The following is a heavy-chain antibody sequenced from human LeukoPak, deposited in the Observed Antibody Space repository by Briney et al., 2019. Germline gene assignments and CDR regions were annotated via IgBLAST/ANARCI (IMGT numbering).Heavy chain of an antibody. J-gene: IGHJ4*02. CDR1: GYTFTGYY. Sequence: ASVKVSCKASGYTFTGYYMHWVRQAPGQGLEWMGWINPNSGGTNYAQKFQGWVTMTRDTSISTAYMELSRLRSDDTAVYYCARSPPYCSSTSCEFDYWGQGTLVTVSS. CDR3: ARSPPYCSSTSCEFDY. D-gene: IGHD2-2*01. V-gene: IGHV1-2*04. CDR2: INPNSGGT.